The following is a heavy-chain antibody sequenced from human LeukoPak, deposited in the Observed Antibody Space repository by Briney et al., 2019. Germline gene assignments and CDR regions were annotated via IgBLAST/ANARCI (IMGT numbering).Heavy chain of an antibody. V-gene: IGHV3-23*01. Sequence: GGSLRLSCAASGFTFSSYAMSWVRQAPGKGLGWVSAISGSGGSTYYADSVKGRFTISRDNSKNTLYLQMNSLRAEDTAVYYCAKKSYEWDAFDIWGQGTMVTVSS. CDR1: GFTFSSYA. CDR2: ISGSGGST. CDR3: AKKSYEWDAFDI. D-gene: IGHD5-18*01. J-gene: IGHJ3*02.